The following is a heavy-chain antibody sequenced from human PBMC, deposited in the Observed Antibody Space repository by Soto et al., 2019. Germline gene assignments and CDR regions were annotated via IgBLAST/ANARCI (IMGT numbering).Heavy chain of an antibody. CDR1: GYSFTSYW. D-gene: IGHD2-21*02. J-gene: IGHJ3*02. CDR2: IYPGDSDT. V-gene: IGHV5-51*01. CDR3: ARLLPPPCGGDCYPGAFDI. Sequence: PGESLKISCKGSGYSFTSYWIGWVRQMPGKGLEWMGIIYPGDSDTRYSPSFQGQVTISADKSISTAYLQWSSLKASDTAMYYCARLLPPPCGGDCYPGAFDIWGQGTMVTVSS.